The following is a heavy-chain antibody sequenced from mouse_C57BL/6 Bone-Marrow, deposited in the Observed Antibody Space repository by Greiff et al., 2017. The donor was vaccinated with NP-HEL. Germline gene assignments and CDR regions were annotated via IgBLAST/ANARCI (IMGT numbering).Heavy chain of an antibody. Sequence: VQLKESGPGLAKPSQTLSLTCSVTGYSITSDYWNWIRKFPGNKLEYMGYISYSGSTYYNPSLKSRISITRDTSKNQYYLQLNSVTTEDTATYYGARVITTVVAPRRYWYFDVWGTGTTVTVSS. CDR3: ARVITTVVAPRRYWYFDV. CDR2: ISYSGST. V-gene: IGHV3-8*01. J-gene: IGHJ1*03. CDR1: GYSITSDY. D-gene: IGHD1-1*01.